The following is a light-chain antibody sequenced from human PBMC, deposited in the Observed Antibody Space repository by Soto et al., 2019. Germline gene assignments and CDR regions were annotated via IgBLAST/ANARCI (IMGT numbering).Light chain of an antibody. Sequence: DIQLTQSPSFLSASVGDRVTITCRASQGISSYLAWYQQKPGKAPKLLIYAASTLQSGVPSRFSGSGSGTGFTLTISSLQPEDFATYYCQQLNSYPGFGQGTKVDIK. V-gene: IGKV1-9*01. CDR3: QQLNSYPG. CDR2: AAS. CDR1: QGISSY. J-gene: IGKJ1*01.